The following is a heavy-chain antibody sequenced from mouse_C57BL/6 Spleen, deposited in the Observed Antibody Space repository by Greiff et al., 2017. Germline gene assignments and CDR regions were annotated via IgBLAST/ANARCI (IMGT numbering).Heavy chain of an antibody. CDR1: GYTFTDYN. J-gene: IGHJ2*01. CDR2: INPNNGGT. CDR3: ARSRDGPSYYFDY. Sequence: EVMLVESGPELVKPGASVKIPCKASGYTFTDYNMDWVKQSHGKSLEWIGDINPNNGGTIYNQKFKGKATLTVDKSSSTAYMELRSLTSEDTAVYYCARSRDGPSYYFDYWGQGTTLTVSS. D-gene: IGHD2-3*01. V-gene: IGHV1-18*01.